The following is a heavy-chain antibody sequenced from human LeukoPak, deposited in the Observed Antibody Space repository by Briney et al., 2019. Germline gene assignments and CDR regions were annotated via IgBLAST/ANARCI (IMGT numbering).Heavy chain of an antibody. Sequence: GGSLRLSCAASGFTFSGSTMNWVRQAPGKGLEWVSFISTSSSSYIYYADSVRGRFTISGDNAKNSLYLQMNSLRAEDTAVYYCARQQWLDGAYYFDYWGQGTLVTVSS. CDR2: ISTSSSSYI. V-gene: IGHV3-21*01. D-gene: IGHD6-19*01. CDR3: ARQQWLDGAYYFDY. J-gene: IGHJ4*02. CDR1: GFTFSGST.